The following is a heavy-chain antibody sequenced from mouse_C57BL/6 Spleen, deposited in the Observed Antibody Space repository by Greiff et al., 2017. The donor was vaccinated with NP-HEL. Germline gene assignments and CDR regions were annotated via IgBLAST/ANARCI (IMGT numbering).Heavy chain of an antibody. J-gene: IGHJ4*01. CDR1: GYTFTSYW. V-gene: IGHV1-50*01. D-gene: IGHD2-4*01. CDR3: ARKDYEGVYYAMDY. CDR2: IDPSDSYT. Sequence: VQLQQSGAELVKPGASVKLSCKASGYTFTSYWMQWVKQRPGQGLEWIGEIDPSDSYTNYNQKFKGKATLTVDTSSSTAYMQLSSLTSEDSAVYYCARKDYEGVYYAMDYWGQGTSVTVSS.